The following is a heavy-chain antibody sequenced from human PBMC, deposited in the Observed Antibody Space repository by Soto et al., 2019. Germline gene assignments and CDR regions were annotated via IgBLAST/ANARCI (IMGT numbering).Heavy chain of an antibody. CDR3: ARPRRDGYNDAFDI. D-gene: IGHD5-12*01. CDR2: IIPIFGTA. CDR1: GGGLSSDA. V-gene: IGHV1-69*13. Sequence: ASVKCTCKAAGGGLSSDAISWVRQAPGQGLEWMGGIIPIFGTANYAQKFQGRVTITADESTSTAYMELSSLRSEDTAVYYCARPRRDGYNDAFDIWGQGTMVTVSS. J-gene: IGHJ3*02.